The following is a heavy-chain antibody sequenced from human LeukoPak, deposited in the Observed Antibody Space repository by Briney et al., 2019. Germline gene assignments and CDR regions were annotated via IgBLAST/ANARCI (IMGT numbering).Heavy chain of an antibody. CDR1: GGTFSSYA. CDR2: IIPIFGTT. V-gene: IGHV1-69*05. J-gene: IGHJ4*02. D-gene: IGHD3-3*01. Sequence: SVKVSCKASGGTFSSYAISWVRQAPGQGLEWMGRIIPIFGTTNYAQKFQGRVTITTDESTSAAYMELSSLRSEDTAVYYCARAGGNYDFWSGCYLDYWGQGTLVTVSS. CDR3: ARAGGNYDFWSGCYLDY.